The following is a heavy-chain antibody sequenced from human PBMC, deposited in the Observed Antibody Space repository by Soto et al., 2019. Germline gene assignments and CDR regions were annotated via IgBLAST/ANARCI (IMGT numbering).Heavy chain of an antibody. CDR1: GFTFSSYG. V-gene: IGHV3-30*18. Sequence: QVQLVESGGGVVQPGRSLRLSCAASGFTFSSYGMHWVRQAPGKGLEWVAIISFDGSNKYYADSVKGRFTISRDNSKNTLYLQMNSLRAEDTAVYYCAKTPRSSGYYSHFDYWGQGTLVTVSS. CDR3: AKTPRSSGYYSHFDY. J-gene: IGHJ4*02. D-gene: IGHD3-22*01. CDR2: ISFDGSNK.